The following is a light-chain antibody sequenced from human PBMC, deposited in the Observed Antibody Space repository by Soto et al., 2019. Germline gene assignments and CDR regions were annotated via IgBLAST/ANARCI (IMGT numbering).Light chain of an antibody. J-gene: IGKJ5*01. CDR2: VTS. CDR1: QGTGRW. CDR3: QQASRFPIT. Sequence: DIQMTQSPSSVSASLGDRVTITCRASQGTGRWLAWYQQQPGKAPKLLIFVTSRLLSGVPSRFAGSGSGTNFTLTISSLQPEDIATYYCQQASRFPITVGQGTRLEIK. V-gene: IGKV1-12*01.